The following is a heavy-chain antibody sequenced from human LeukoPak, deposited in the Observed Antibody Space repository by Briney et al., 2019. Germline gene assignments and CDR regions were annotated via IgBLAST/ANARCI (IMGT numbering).Heavy chain of an antibody. J-gene: IGHJ6*02. Sequence: ASVKVSCKASGYTFTSYDINWVRQATGQGLEWMGWMNPHSGNTGYAQKFQGRVTMIRNTSISTAYMELSSLRSEDTAVYYCARVRTVRGVIFNYYYYGMDAWGQGTTVTVSS. CDR3: ARVRTVRGVIFNYYYYGMDA. CDR1: GYTFTSYD. CDR2: MNPHSGNT. V-gene: IGHV1-8*01. D-gene: IGHD3-10*01.